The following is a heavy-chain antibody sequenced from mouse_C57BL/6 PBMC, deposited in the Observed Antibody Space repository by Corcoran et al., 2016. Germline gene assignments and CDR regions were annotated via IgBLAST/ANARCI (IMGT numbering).Heavy chain of an antibody. CDR1: GYSITSGYY. Sequence: DVQLQESGPGLVKHSQSLSLTCSVTGYSITSGYYWNWIRQFPGNKLEWMGYISYDGSNKYNPSPKNQISITRDKSKNQFFLKLNSVTTEDTATYSCARDGCGRAWFAYWCQGTLVTVSA. CDR2: ISYDGSN. CDR3: ARDGCGRAWFAY. D-gene: IGHD1-1*01. J-gene: IGHJ3*01. V-gene: IGHV3-6*01.